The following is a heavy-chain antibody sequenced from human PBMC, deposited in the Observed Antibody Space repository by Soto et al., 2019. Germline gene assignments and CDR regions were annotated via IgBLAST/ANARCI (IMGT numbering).Heavy chain of an antibody. CDR1: GGSISSGGYS. J-gene: IGHJ4*02. CDR2: IYHSGST. D-gene: IGHD3-10*01. Sequence: SETLSLTCAVSGGSISSGGYSWSWIRQPPGKGLEWIGYIYHSGSTYYNPSPKSRVTISVDRSKNQFSLKLSSVTAADTAVYYCAGVKASGVNFVYWGQGTLVTVS. V-gene: IGHV4-30-2*01. CDR3: AGVKASGVNFVY.